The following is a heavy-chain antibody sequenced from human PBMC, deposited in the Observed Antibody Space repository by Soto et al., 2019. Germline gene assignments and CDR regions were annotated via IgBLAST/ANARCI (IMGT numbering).Heavy chain of an antibody. CDR3: ARSPTYYDFWSGYHQPYYFDY. Sequence: GASVKVSCKASGGTFSSYAISWVRQAPGQGLEWMGGIIPIIGTANYAQKFQGRVTITGDTSISTAYMELSRLRSDDTAVYYCARSPTYYDFWSGYHQPYYFDYWGQGTLVTVSS. CDR1: GGTFSSYA. V-gene: IGHV1-69*06. CDR2: IIPIIGTA. D-gene: IGHD3-3*01. J-gene: IGHJ4*02.